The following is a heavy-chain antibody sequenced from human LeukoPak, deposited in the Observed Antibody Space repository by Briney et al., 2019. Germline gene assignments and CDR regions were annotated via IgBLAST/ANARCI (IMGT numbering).Heavy chain of an antibody. Sequence: GGSLRLSCAASGLTFSSYAMSWVRQAPGKGLEWVSAISGSGGSTYYADSVKGRFTISRDNSKNTLYLQMNSLRAEDTAVYYCAKESDYDILTGYSLIDIWGQGTMVTVSS. CDR3: AKESDYDILTGYSLIDI. CDR1: GLTFSSYA. V-gene: IGHV3-23*01. CDR2: ISGSGGST. J-gene: IGHJ3*02. D-gene: IGHD3-9*01.